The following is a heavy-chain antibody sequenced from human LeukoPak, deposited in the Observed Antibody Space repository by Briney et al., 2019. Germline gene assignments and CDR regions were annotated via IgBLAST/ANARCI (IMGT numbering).Heavy chain of an antibody. J-gene: IGHJ4*02. CDR1: GFTFSDYS. CDR3: AKDHSPEQDFDY. D-gene: IGHD1-14*01. V-gene: IGHV3-48*04. CDR2: ISSAGSTI. Sequence: PGGSLRLSCAASGFTFSDYSMNWVRQAPGKGLEWVSYISSAGSTIYYADSVKGRFTISRDNARNSLYLQMNSLRVDDTAVYYCAKDHSPEQDFDYWGQGTLVTVSS.